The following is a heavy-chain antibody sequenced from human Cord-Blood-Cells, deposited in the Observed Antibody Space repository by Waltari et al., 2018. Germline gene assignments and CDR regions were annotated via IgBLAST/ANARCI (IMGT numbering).Heavy chain of an antibody. D-gene: IGHD3-22*01. CDR1: GGSIRSSSYY. Sequence: QLQLQESGPGLVKSSETLSLTCTVSGGSIRSSSYYWGWIRQPPGQGLEWIGSIYYSGSTYYNPSLKSRVTISVDTSKNQFSLKLSSVTAADTAVYYCASPGADYYDSSGYLYYFDYWGQGTLVTVSS. V-gene: IGHV4-39*01. J-gene: IGHJ4*02. CDR2: IYYSGST. CDR3: ASPGADYYDSSGYLYYFDY.